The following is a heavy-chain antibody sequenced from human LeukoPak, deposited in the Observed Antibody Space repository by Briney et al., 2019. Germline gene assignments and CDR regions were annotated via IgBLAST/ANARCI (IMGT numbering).Heavy chain of an antibody. CDR2: IRSKAYGGTT. V-gene: IGHV3-49*04. J-gene: IGHJ4*02. Sequence: GGSLRLSCTASGFTFGDYSMNWVRQAPGKGLEWVGFIRSKAYGGTTEYAASVKGRFTISRDDSKSIAYLQMNSLKTDDTAVYYCTRGRRATHDYWGQGTLITVSS. CDR3: TRGRRATHDY. D-gene: IGHD1-26*01. CDR1: GFTFGDYS.